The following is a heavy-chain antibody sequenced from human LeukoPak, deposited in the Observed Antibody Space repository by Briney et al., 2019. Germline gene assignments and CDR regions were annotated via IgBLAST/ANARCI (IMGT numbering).Heavy chain of an antibody. V-gene: IGHV1-69*04. Sequence: SVKVSCKASGYTFTGYYMHWVRQAPGQGLEWMGRIIPILGIANYAQKFQGRVTITADKSTSTAYMELSSLRSEDTAVYYCARDAKNIVVVPAAIYYYYGMDVWGQGTTVTVSS. J-gene: IGHJ6*02. CDR1: GYTFTGYY. CDR3: ARDAKNIVVVPAAIYYYYGMDV. D-gene: IGHD2-2*01. CDR2: IIPILGIA.